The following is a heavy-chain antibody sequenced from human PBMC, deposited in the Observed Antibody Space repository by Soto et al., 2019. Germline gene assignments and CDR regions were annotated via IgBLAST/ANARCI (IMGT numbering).Heavy chain of an antibody. J-gene: IGHJ4*02. Sequence: PSETLSLTCTVSGASMTDHYCSWIRQPPGKGLEYIGYIFYTGNTNYNSSFKSRVTMSIDMSRNQISLNLNSVTAADTAVYYCARSGHTCGGVVWGQGILVTVSS. V-gene: IGHV4-59*11. CDR3: ARSGHTCGGVV. CDR1: GASMTDHY. CDR2: IFYTGNT. D-gene: IGHD3-16*01.